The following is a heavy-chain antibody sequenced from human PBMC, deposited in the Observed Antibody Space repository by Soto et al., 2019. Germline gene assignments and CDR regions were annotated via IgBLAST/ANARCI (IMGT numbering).Heavy chain of an antibody. V-gene: IGHV4-30-4*01. CDR2: IYYSGST. J-gene: IGHJ5*02. D-gene: IGHD3-10*01. CDR3: AREPDYGLLKQSPGFDP. CDR1: GGSISSGDYY. Sequence: QVQLQESGPGLVKPSQTLSLTCTVSGGSISSGDYYWSWIRQPPGKGLEWIGYIYYSGSTYYNPSLKSRVIISVDTSKNQFSLKLSSVTAADTAVYYCAREPDYGLLKQSPGFDPWGQGTLVTVSS.